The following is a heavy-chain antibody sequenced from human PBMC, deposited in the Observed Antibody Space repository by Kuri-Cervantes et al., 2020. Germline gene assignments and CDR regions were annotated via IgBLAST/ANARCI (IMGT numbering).Heavy chain of an antibody. V-gene: IGHV3-30*01. CDR2: ISYDGSNK. J-gene: IGHJ5*01. CDR3: ARDGISWFDY. D-gene: IGHD1-26*01. Sequence: GESLKISCAGSGYTFISYAMHWVRQAPGKGLEWVAVISYDGSNKDYADSVKGRFTISRDNSKNTMFLQMNSLRPEDTAVYYCARDGISWFDYWGQGTLVTVSS. CDR1: GYTFISYA.